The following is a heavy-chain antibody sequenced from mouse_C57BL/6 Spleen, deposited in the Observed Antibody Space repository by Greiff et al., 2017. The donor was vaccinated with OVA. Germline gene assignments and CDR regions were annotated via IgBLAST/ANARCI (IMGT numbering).Heavy chain of an antibody. V-gene: IGHV1-62-3*01. CDR2: IDPNSGGT. J-gene: IGHJ3*01. D-gene: IGHD3-2*02. Sequence: VQLQQPGAELVKPGASVKLSCKASGYTFTSYWMHWVKQRPGRGLEWIGRIDPNSGGTKYNEKFKSKATLTVDKPSSTAYMQLSSLTSEDSAVYYCTTWTAQAEAWFAYWGQGTLVTVSA. CDR3: TTWTAQAEAWFAY. CDR1: GYTFTSYW.